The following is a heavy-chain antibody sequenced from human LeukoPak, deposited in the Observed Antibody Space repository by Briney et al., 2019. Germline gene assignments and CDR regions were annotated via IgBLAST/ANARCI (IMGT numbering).Heavy chain of an antibody. CDR3: ALQRGTSPHDY. Sequence: GASVKVSCKASGYIFTALYIHWVRQAPGQGLQWMGYINPDTGGTKYSENFQGRVTMTRATSTSTAYMEVSSLTSDDTAVYYCALQRGTSPHDYWGQGTLVTVSS. CDR1: GYIFTALY. CDR2: INPDTGGT. J-gene: IGHJ4*02. D-gene: IGHD2-2*01. V-gene: IGHV1-2*02.